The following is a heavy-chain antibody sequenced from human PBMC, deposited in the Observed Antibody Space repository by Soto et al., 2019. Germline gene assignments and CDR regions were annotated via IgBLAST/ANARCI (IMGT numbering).Heavy chain of an antibody. CDR3: ARAYCGGDCYQNWFDP. D-gene: IGHD2-21*02. J-gene: IGHJ5*02. V-gene: IGHV4-59*01. CDR1: GGSISSYY. Sequence: RSLTCTVSGGSISSYYWSWIRQPPGKGLEWIGYIYYSGSTNYNPSLKSRVTISVDTSKNQFSLKLSSVTAADTAVYYCARAYCGGDCYQNWFDPWGQGTLVTVSS. CDR2: IYYSGST.